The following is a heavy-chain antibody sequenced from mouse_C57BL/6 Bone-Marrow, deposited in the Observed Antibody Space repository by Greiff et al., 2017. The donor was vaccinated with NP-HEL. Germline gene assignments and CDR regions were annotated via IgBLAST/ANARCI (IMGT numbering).Heavy chain of an antibody. Sequence: QVQLQQPGAELVRPGSSVNLSFPSSVYTFTSYCMHWVKQMPIQGLEWIGNIDPSDSETPSNQKFKDKATLTVDKSSSTAYMQLSSLTSEDSAVYYCARHGNLRDWGQGTTLTVSS. CDR2: IDPSDSET. CDR1: VYTFTSYC. CDR3: ARHGNLRD. D-gene: IGHD2-1*01. J-gene: IGHJ2*01. V-gene: IGHV1-52*01.